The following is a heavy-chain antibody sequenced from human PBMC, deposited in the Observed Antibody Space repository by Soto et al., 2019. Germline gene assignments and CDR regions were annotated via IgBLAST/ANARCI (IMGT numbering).Heavy chain of an antibody. CDR1: GGSFKSGSYS. CDR3: ASDFAYFDS. Sequence: QVQLQESGPGLVKPSETLSLTCTVSGGSFKSGSYSWSWIRQPPGKGLEWLGYVYHTGRTSYNPSPKSRVSISMDTSKNQFSLNLDSVTAADTAVYFCASDFAYFDSWGPVTLVTVAS. V-gene: IGHV4-61*01. D-gene: IGHD3-3*01. J-gene: IGHJ4*02. CDR2: VYHTGRT.